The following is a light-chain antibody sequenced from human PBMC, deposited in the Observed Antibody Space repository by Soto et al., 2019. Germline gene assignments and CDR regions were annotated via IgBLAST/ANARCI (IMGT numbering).Light chain of an antibody. V-gene: IGKV4-1*01. CDR2: WAS. CDR3: QQYYSAPQLT. J-gene: IGKJ4*01. CDR1: QTALYSRDNKHY. Sequence: DIVMTQSPASLAVSLGERATINCKSSQTALYSRDNKHYLAWYQHKSGQPPKLLIYWASTRESGVPVRFSGSGAGTDFTLNISTLQAEDVAVYYCQQYYSAPQLTFGGGTNVELK.